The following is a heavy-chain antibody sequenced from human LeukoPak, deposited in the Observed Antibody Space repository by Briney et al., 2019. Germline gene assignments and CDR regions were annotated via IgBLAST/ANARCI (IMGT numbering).Heavy chain of an antibody. CDR3: AKGRDYYYDSSGYYYVGNYFDY. CDR2: ISYDGSNK. J-gene: IGHJ4*02. CDR1: GFTFSSYG. V-gene: IGHV3-30*18. Sequence: PGGSLRLSCAASGFTFSSYGMHWVRQAPGKGLEGVAVISYDGSNKYYADSVKGRFTISRDNSKHTLYLQMNSLRAADTAVYYCAKGRDYYYDSSGYYYVGNYFDYWGQGTLVTVSS. D-gene: IGHD3-22*01.